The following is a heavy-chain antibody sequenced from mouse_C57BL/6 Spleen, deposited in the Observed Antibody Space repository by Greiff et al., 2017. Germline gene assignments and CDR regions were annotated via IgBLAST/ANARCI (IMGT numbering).Heavy chain of an antibody. D-gene: IGHD1-1*01. CDR3: ARQTTVGYYFDY. CDR2: IRNKANGYTT. V-gene: IGHV7-3*01. J-gene: IGHJ2*01. Sequence: VKVVESGGGLVQPGGSLSLSCAASGFTFTDYYMSWVRQPPGKALEWLGFIRNKANGYTTEYSASVKGRFTISRDNSQSILYLQMNALRAEDSATYYCARQTTVGYYFDYWGQGTTLTVSS. CDR1: GFTFTDYY.